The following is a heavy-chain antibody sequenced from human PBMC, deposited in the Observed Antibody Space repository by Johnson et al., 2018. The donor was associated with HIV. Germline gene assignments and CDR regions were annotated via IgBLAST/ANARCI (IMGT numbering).Heavy chain of an antibody. Sequence: QVQLVESGGGVVQPGGSLRLSCAASGFTFSSYGMHWVRQAPGKGLEWVAFTRFDGSKKYYADSVKGRFTISRDNSKNTLYLQMNSLRAEDTAVYYCARRKGIGDAFDIWGQGTMVTVSS. V-gene: IGHV3-30*02. CDR3: ARRKGIGDAFDI. J-gene: IGHJ3*02. CDR2: TRFDGSKK. D-gene: IGHD3-10*01. CDR1: GFTFSSYG.